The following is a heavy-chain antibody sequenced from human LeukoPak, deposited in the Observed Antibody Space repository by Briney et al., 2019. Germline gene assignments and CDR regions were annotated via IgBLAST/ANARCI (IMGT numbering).Heavy chain of an antibody. CDR3: AREVVVPAAIEGGHNWFDP. J-gene: IGHJ5*02. D-gene: IGHD2-2*02. Sequence: SETLSLTCTVSGGSISSSSYYWGWIRQPPGKGLEWIGSIYYSGSTYYNPSLKSRVTMSVDTSKNQFSLKLSSVTAADTAVYYCAREVVVPAAIEGGHNWFDPWGQGTLVTVSS. CDR1: GGSISSSSYY. CDR2: IYYSGST. V-gene: IGHV4-39*07.